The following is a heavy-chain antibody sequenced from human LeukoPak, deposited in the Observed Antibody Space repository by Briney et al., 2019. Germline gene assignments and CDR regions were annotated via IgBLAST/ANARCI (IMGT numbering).Heavy chain of an antibody. J-gene: IGHJ4*02. V-gene: IGHV4-59*08. CDR1: GGSISSLY. CDR3: ARHRAYSSSSPFDY. Sequence: SETLSLTCSVSGGSISSLYWSWIRQPPGKGLEWIGYIYYTGSTNYNPSLKSRVTMFADMSKNQFSLRLSSVTAADTAVYYCARHRAYSSSSPFDYWGQGTLVTVSS. D-gene: IGHD6-6*01. CDR2: IYYTGST.